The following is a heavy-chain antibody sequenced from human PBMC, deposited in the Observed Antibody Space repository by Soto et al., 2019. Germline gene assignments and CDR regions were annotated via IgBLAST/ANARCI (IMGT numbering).Heavy chain of an antibody. CDR3: ARDPTGSSWPSHYYSGMDV. Sequence: SVKVSCKASAGTFSSYAISWVRQAPGQGLEWMGGIIPIFGTANYALKFQGRVTITADEFTSTAYMELSSLRSEDTAVYYCARDPTGSSWPSHYYSGMDVWGQGTTVTVSS. D-gene: IGHD6-13*01. V-gene: IGHV1-69*13. J-gene: IGHJ6*02. CDR1: AGTFSSYA. CDR2: IIPIFGTA.